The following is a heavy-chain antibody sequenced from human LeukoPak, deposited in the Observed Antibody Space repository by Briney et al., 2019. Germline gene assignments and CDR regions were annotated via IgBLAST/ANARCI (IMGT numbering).Heavy chain of an antibody. D-gene: IGHD5-18*01. Sequence: PSETLSLTCTVSGGSISSGGYYWGWIRQPPRKGLEWIGSIDYRGSTSYNPSLESRVAISRDTSKNQFSLRLTSVTAADTAVFYCAGQYSRAYHFFDSWGQGTLVTVSS. CDR3: AGQYSRAYHFFDS. V-gene: IGHV4-39*07. CDR1: GGSISSGGYY. J-gene: IGHJ4*02. CDR2: IDYRGST.